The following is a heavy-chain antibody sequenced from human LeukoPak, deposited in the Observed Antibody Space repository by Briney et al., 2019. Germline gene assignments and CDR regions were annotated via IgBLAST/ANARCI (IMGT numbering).Heavy chain of an antibody. V-gene: IGHV3-33*01. CDR2: IWYDESKT. Sequence: GGSLRLSCAASGCTFSSYDMHWVSQAPGKGLDWVALIWYDESKTYYADSVKGRFTISRDNSKNTLYLQMDSLRAEDTAVYYCARDLKTSFSTPGGYWGQGTLVTVSS. D-gene: IGHD2-2*01. CDR3: ARDLKTSFSTPGGY. J-gene: IGHJ4*02. CDR1: GCTFSSYD.